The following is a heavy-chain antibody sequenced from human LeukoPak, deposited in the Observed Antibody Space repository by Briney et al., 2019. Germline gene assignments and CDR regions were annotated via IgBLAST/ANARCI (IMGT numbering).Heavy chain of an antibody. CDR2: INEDGTGK. J-gene: IGHJ6*03. CDR1: GFSVSNFW. CDR3: ARLGIAAAGTWDYYYYYYMDV. Sequence: PGGSLRLSCTGSGFSVSNFWMAWVRQAPGKGLEWVANINEDGTGKYYVDSVKGRFTISRDNAKNSLYLQMNSLRAEDTAVYYCARLGIAAAGTWDYYYYYYMDVWGKGTTVTVSS. D-gene: IGHD6-13*01. V-gene: IGHV3-7*01.